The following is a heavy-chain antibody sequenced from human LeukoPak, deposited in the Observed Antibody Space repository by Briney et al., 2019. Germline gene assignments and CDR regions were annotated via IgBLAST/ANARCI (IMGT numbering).Heavy chain of an antibody. CDR1: GFTFSVYA. J-gene: IGHJ4*02. CDR3: AKQDILSGWGL. D-gene: IGHD3-9*01. Sequence: GGSLRLSCAASGFTFSVYAMNWVRQAPGKGLEWVSTITSSGADTFYAASVKGRFTVSRDNSKNTVFLQMSRLRVEDTAVYYCAKQDILSGWGLWGQGTLVTVSS. V-gene: IGHV3-23*01. CDR2: ITSSGADT.